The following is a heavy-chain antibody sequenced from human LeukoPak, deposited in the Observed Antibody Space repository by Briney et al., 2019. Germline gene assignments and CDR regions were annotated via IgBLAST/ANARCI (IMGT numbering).Heavy chain of an antibody. Sequence: GGSLRLSCAASGFTFSNYWMSWVRQAPGKGLEWVSVIYSGGSTYYADSVKGRFTISRDNSKNTLYLQMNSLRAEDTAVYYCARDSPYCSGGSCNDYWGQGTLVTVSS. CDR1: GFTFSNYW. CDR2: IYSGGST. V-gene: IGHV3-53*01. J-gene: IGHJ4*02. CDR3: ARDSPYCSGGSCNDY. D-gene: IGHD2-15*01.